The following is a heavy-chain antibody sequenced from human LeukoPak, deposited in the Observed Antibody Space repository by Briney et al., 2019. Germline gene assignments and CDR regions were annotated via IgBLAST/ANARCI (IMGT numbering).Heavy chain of an antibody. V-gene: IGHV3-21*01. CDR3: ASASGFSIYYYYMGV. CDR1: GFTFSSYA. J-gene: IGHJ6*03. CDR2: IGTSGEYI. D-gene: IGHD3-3*01. Sequence: PGGSLRLSCAASGFTFSSYAMSWVRQAPGKGLEWVSSIGTSGEYIYYSDSVKGRFTISRDNAKNSLYLQMNSLRDEDTAVYYCASASGFSIYYYYMGVWGKGTTVTVSS.